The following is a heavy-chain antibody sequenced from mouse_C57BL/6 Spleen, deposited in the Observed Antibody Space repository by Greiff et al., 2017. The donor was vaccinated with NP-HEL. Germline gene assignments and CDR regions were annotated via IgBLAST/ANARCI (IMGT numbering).Heavy chain of an antibody. CDR1: GYSITSGYY. CDR2: ISYDGSN. CDR3: ARDNFFHYYAMDY. J-gene: IGHJ4*01. V-gene: IGHV3-6*01. Sequence: EVKVEESGPGLVKPSQSLSLTCSVTGYSITSGYYWNWIRQFPGNKLEWMGYISYDGSNNYNPSLKNRISITRDTSKNQFFLKLNSVTTEDTATYYCARDNFFHYYAMDYWGQGTSVTVSS.